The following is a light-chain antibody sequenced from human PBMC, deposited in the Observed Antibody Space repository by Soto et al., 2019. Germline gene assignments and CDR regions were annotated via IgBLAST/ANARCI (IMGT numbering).Light chain of an antibody. V-gene: IGLV2-14*01. CDR2: EVS. Sequence: QSVLTQPASVSGSPGQSMTISCTGTSSDVGGYNYFSWYQQHPGKVPKLMIYEVSHRPSGVSDRFSGSKSGNTASLTISGLQAEDEADYYCSSYTTSSTLVVFGGGTKLTVL. J-gene: IGLJ2*01. CDR1: SSDVGGYNY. CDR3: SSYTTSSTLVV.